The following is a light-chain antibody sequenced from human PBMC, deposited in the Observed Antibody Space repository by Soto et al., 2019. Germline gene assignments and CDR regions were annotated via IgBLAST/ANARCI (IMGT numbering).Light chain of an antibody. J-gene: IGKJ1*01. Sequence: DIQLTQSPSFLSASVGDRVTITCRASQGISTYLTWYQQKPGKAPKLLIFAASTLQSGVPSRFSGSGSGTEFTLTISSLQPEDFATYYCQQRNSYLWTFGQGTKVEIK. CDR3: QQRNSYLWT. CDR1: QGISTY. V-gene: IGKV1-9*01. CDR2: AAS.